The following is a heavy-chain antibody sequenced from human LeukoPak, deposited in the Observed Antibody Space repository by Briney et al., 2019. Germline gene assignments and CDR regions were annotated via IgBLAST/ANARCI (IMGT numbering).Heavy chain of an antibody. J-gene: IGHJ4*02. D-gene: IGHD2-2*01. Sequence: GGSLRLSCAASGFTFSSYAMSWVRQAPGKGLEWVSYISSSSSSIYYAGSVKGRFTISRDNAKNSLYLQMNSLRAEDTAVYYCARWTSNFDYWGQGTLVTVSS. CDR1: GFTFSSYA. V-gene: IGHV3-48*04. CDR2: ISSSSSSI. CDR3: ARWTSNFDY.